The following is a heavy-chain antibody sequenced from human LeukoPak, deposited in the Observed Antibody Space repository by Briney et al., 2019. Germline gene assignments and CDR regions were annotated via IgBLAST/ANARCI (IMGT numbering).Heavy chain of an antibody. V-gene: IGHV4-34*01. CDR1: GGSFSGYY. D-gene: IGHD2-15*01. Sequence: PSETLSLTCAVYGGSFSGYYWSWIRQPPGKGLEWIGEINHSGNTNSNPSLKSRVTVSVDTSRNQVSLKVTSVTAADTALYYCARVVASTSIDSWGQGILVTVSS. CDR2: INHSGNT. J-gene: IGHJ4*02. CDR3: ARVVASTSIDS.